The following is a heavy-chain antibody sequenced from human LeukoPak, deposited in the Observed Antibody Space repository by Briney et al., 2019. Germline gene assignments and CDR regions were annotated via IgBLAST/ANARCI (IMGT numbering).Heavy chain of an antibody. D-gene: IGHD6-13*01. J-gene: IGHJ4*02. CDR1: GFTFSGSA. Sequence: PGGSLRLSCAASGFTFSGSAMHWVRQASGKGLEWVGRIRSKANSYATAYAASVKGRFTISRDDSKNTAYLQMNSLKTEDTAVYYCTTSSPYYSSSWPTLDYWGQGTLVTVSS. CDR2: IRSKANSYAT. CDR3: TTSSPYYSSSWPTLDY. V-gene: IGHV3-73*01.